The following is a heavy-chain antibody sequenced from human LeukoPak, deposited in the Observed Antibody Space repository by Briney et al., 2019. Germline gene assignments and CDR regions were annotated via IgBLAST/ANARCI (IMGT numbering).Heavy chain of an antibody. CDR1: GLTFSSYS. Sequence: GGSLRLSCAASGLTFSSYSMNWVRQAPGKGLEWVSSISSSSSYIYYADSVKGRFTISRDNAKNSLYLQMNSLRAEDTAVYYCARDHSSSWYYYYYMDVWGKGTTVTVSS. V-gene: IGHV3-21*01. J-gene: IGHJ6*03. D-gene: IGHD6-13*01. CDR3: ARDHSSSWYYYYYMDV. CDR2: ISSSSSYI.